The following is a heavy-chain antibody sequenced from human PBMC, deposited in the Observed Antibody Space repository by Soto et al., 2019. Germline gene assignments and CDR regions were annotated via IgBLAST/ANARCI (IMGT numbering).Heavy chain of an antibody. V-gene: IGHV3-23*01. J-gene: IGHJ4*02. D-gene: IGHD3-10*01. CDR1: GITFSSYA. Sequence: EVQLLESGGSLVQPGGSLRLSCAASGITFSSYAMSWDRQAPGKGLEWVSAISGSGGSTYYADSVKGRLTNSRDNSKNTLYLQMNSLRAEDTAVYYCAKLARVTMVRGVLVDWGQGTLVTVSS. CDR3: AKLARVTMVRGVLVD. CDR2: ISGSGGST.